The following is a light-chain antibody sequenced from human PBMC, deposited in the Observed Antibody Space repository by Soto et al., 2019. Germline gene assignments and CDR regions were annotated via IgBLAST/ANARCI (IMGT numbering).Light chain of an antibody. CDR1: HGISSY. CDR3: QQYYSYSWT. V-gene: IGKV1-8*01. Sequence: AIRMTQSPSSLSASTGDRVTITCRASHGISSYLAWYQQKPGKAPKLLIYAASTLQSGVPSRFSGSGSGTDFTLTISCLQSEDFATYYCQQYYSYSWTFGQGTKVEIK. CDR2: AAS. J-gene: IGKJ1*01.